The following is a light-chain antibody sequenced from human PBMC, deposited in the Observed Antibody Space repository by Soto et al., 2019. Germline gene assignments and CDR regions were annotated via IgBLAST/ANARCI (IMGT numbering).Light chain of an antibody. Sequence: DIQRAQSPSTLSGSVGDRVTIPCRASQTISSWLAWYQQKPGKAPKLLIYKASTLKSGVPSRFSGSGYGTEFTLTISGLQPEDSATYYCQQYERYSTFGQGTKVDI. J-gene: IGKJ1*01. CDR3: QQYERYST. V-gene: IGKV1-5*03. CDR2: KAS. CDR1: QTISSW.